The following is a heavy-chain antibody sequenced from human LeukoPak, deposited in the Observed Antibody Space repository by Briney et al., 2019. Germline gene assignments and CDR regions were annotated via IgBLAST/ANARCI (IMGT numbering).Heavy chain of an antibody. CDR3: ATRRGYSGYDLGSPNCCHYYIDL. D-gene: IGHD5-12*01. Sequence: ASVKVSCKVSGYTFTDYYMHWVQQAPGKGLEWMGLVDPEDGETIYAEKFQGRVTITADTSTDTAYMELSSLRSEDTAVYYCATRRGYSGYDLGSPNCCHYYIDLWGKGTTVTVSS. CDR1: GYTFTDYY. V-gene: IGHV1-69-2*01. J-gene: IGHJ6*03. CDR2: VDPEDGET.